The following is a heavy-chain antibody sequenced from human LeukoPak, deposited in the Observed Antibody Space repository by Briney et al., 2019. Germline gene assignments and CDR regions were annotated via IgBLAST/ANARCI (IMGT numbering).Heavy chain of an antibody. Sequence: GGSLRLSCAASGFTFSSYSMNWVRQAPGEGLEWVSGISGSGGSTYYADSVKGRFTTSRDNSKNTLYLQMNSLRAEDTAVYYCAKAGSSGWYGRGFGYWGQGTLVTVSS. J-gene: IGHJ4*02. CDR1: GFTFSSYS. D-gene: IGHD6-19*01. CDR2: ISGSGGST. V-gene: IGHV3-23*01. CDR3: AKAGSSGWYGRGFGY.